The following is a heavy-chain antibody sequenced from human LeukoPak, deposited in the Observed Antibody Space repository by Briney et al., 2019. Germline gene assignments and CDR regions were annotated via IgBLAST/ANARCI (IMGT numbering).Heavy chain of an antibody. V-gene: IGHV4-59*01. CDR2: IYYSGST. J-gene: IGHJ4*02. D-gene: IGHD4-17*01. CDR3: ARDAYGYGDPYYFDY. Sequence: SETLSLTCTVSGGSISSYYWSWIRQPPGKGLEWIGYIYYSGSTNYNPSLKSRVTISVDTSKNQFSLKLGSVTAADTAVYYCARDAYGYGDPYYFDYWGQGTLVTVSS. CDR1: GGSISSYY.